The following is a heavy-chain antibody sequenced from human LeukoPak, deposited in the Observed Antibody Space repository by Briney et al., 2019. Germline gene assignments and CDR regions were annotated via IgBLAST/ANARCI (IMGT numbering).Heavy chain of an antibody. Sequence: GGSLRLSCAASGFTFSSYCMSWVRQAPGKGLEWVSVIYSDGTISYADSVKGRFTISRDNSENTLYLQMNSLRVEDTAVYYCAREVGGGASGQWGQGTLVTVSS. V-gene: IGHV3-66*01. CDR2: IYSDGTI. CDR3: AREVGGGASGQ. D-gene: IGHD3-16*01. CDR1: GFTFSSYC. J-gene: IGHJ4*02.